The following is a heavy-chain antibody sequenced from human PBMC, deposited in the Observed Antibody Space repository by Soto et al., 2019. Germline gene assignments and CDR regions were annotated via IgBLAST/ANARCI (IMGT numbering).Heavy chain of an antibody. J-gene: IGHJ6*02. CDR1: GGSFSGYY. CDR2: INHSGST. V-gene: IGHV4-34*01. CDR3: ARHRSLVYYYGSGSTTGAGGMDV. D-gene: IGHD3-10*01. Sequence: QVQLQQWGAGLLKPSETLSLTCAVYGGSFSGYYWSWIRQPPGKGLEWIGEINHSGSTNYNPSLKSRVTISVDTSKNQFSLKLSSVTAADTAVYYCARHRSLVYYYGSGSTTGAGGMDVWGQGTTVTVSS.